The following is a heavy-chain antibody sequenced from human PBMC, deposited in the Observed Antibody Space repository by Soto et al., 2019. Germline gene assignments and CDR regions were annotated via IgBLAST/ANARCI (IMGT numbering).Heavy chain of an antibody. CDR1: GGSISSYY. CDR3: ASRVTGGEPARLNAFDI. D-gene: IGHD2-8*02. V-gene: IGHV4-59*01. CDR2: IYYSGST. J-gene: IGHJ3*02. Sequence: PSETLSLTCTVSGGSISSYYWSWIRQPPGKGLEWIGYIYYSGSTNYNPSLKSRVTISVDTAKNQFSLKLSSVTAADTAVYYCASRVTGGEPARLNAFDIWGQGTMVTVSS.